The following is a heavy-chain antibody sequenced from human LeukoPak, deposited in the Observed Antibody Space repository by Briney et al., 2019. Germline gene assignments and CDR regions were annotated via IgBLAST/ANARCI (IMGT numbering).Heavy chain of an antibody. V-gene: IGHV4-59*01. D-gene: IGHD4-17*01. J-gene: IGHJ6*02. CDR2: IHYSGST. CDR3: AKSMTTYYYGMDV. CDR1: GGSISSYY. Sequence: SETLSLTCTVSGGSISSYYWSWIRQPPGKGLEWIGYIHYSGSTNYNPSLKSRVTFSVNTSKNQFSLNLSSVTAADTAVYYCAKSMTTYYYGMDVWGQGTTVTVSS.